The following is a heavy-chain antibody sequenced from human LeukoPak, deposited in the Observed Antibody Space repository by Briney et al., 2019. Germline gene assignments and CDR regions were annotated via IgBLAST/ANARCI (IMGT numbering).Heavy chain of an antibody. J-gene: IGHJ5*02. Sequence: SETLSLTCTVSGGSISSYYWSWIRQPPGKRLEWIGYIYYSGSTNYNPSLKSRVTISVDTSKNQFSLKLSSVTAADTAVYYCARRLGYCSGGSCYYWFDPWGQGTLVTVSS. CDR1: GGSISSYY. D-gene: IGHD2-15*01. CDR2: IYYSGST. CDR3: ARRLGYCSGGSCYYWFDP. V-gene: IGHV4-59*01.